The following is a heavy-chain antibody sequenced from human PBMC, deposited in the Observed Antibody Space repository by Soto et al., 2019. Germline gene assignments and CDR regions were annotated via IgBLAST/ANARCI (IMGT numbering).Heavy chain of an antibody. J-gene: IGHJ5*02. CDR1: CGSISSGGYY. CDR2: IYYSGST. V-gene: IGHV4-31*03. D-gene: IGHD1-20*01. CDR3: ARVGYNWHHGWFEP. Sequence: TLSLTCTVPCGSISSGGYYWSWILQHPVKGLEWIGYIYYSGSTYYNPSLKSRVTISVDTSKNQFSLKLSSVTAADTAVYYCARVGYNWHHGWFEPWGQGTHVTVSS.